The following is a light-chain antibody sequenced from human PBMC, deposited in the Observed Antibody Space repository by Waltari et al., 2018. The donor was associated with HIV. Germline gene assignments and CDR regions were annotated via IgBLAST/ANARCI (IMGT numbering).Light chain of an antibody. J-gene: IGLJ2*01. CDR1: SRDVGRYDY. Sequence: HSALTQPASVSGSPGQSITISCTGTSRDVGRYDYVSWYQQHPGKAPKPLIYEVNKRPSGVPDRFSGSKSGNTASLTVSGLQAEDEAEYYCTSYAGINPVAFGGGTNLTVL. CDR3: TSYAGINPVA. V-gene: IGLV2-8*01. CDR2: EVN.